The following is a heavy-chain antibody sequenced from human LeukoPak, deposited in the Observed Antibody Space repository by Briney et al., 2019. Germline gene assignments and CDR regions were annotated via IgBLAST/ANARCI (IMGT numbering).Heavy chain of an antibody. CDR2: IYYSGST. CDR1: GGSISSGGYS. CDR3: ARGRYGGYDH. Sequence: SETLSLTCTVSGGSISSGGYSWSWIRQHPGKGLEWIGYIYYSGSTYYNPSLKSRVTISVDTSKNQFSLKLSSVTAADTAVYYCARGRYGGYDHWGQGTLVTVSS. D-gene: IGHD5-12*01. J-gene: IGHJ5*02. V-gene: IGHV4-31*03.